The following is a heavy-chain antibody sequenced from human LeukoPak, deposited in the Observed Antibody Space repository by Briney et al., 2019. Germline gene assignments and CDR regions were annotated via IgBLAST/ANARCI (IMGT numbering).Heavy chain of an antibody. V-gene: IGHV3-21*01. Sequence: PGGSLRLSCAASGFTFSSYSMNWVRQAPGKGLEWVSSISSSSSYIYYADSVKGRFTISRDNAKNSLYLQMNSLRAEDTAVYYCARDGGLAYCGGDCYSHTYYYYGMDVWGQGTTVTVSS. J-gene: IGHJ6*02. D-gene: IGHD2-21*02. CDR3: ARDGGLAYCGGDCYSHTYYYYGMDV. CDR1: GFTFSSYS. CDR2: ISSSSSYI.